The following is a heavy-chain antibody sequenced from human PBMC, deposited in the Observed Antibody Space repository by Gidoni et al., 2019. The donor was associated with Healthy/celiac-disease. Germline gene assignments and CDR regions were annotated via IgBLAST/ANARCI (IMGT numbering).Heavy chain of an antibody. Sequence: EVQLLESGGGLVPPGGSLRLSCAASGFTFSSYAMSWVRRAPGKGLEWVTAISGGGGSTYYADSMKDRFTISKDNSKNTLYQQMNSLRAEDTAVYYCATKFHDAFDIWGQGTMVTVSS. CDR1: GFTFSSYA. J-gene: IGHJ3*02. CDR2: ISGGGGST. V-gene: IGHV3-23*01. CDR3: ATKFHDAFDI.